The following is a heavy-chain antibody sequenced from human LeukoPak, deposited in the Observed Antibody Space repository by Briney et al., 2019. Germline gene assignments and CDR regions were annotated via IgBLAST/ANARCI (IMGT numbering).Heavy chain of an antibody. CDR2: IYYSGST. CDR1: GGSISSYY. J-gene: IGHJ6*02. V-gene: IGHV4-59*08. Sequence: PSETLSLTCTVSGGSISSYYWSWIRQPPGKGLEWIGYIYYSGSTNYNPSLKSRVTISVDTSKNQFSLKLSSVTAADTAVYYCARHDVFYGMDVWGQGTTVTVSS. CDR3: ARHDVFYGMDV.